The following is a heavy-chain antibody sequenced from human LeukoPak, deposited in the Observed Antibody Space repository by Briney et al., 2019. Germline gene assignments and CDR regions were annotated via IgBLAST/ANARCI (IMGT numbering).Heavy chain of an antibody. Sequence: PSETLSLTCTVSGGSISSSSYYWGWIRQPPGKGLEWIGSIYYSGSTYYNPSLKSRVTISVDTSKNQFSLKLSSVTAADTAVYYCARQGSSWYWGQYYFDYWGQGTLVTVSP. CDR2: IYYSGST. CDR3: ARQGSSWYWGQYYFDY. CDR1: GGSISSSSYY. J-gene: IGHJ4*02. D-gene: IGHD6-13*01. V-gene: IGHV4-39*01.